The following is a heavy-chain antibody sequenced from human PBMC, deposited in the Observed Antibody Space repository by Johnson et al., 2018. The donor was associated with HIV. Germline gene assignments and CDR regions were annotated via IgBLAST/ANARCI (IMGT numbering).Heavy chain of an antibody. CDR3: ARGGLLWFGHPAD. D-gene: IGHD3-10*01. CDR1: GFTFSNYA. J-gene: IGHJ3*01. V-gene: IGHV3-30*07. Sequence: QVQLVESGGGVVQPGRSLRLSCAASGFTFSNYAMHWVRQAPGKGLEWVAVISYDGSYKYYADSVKGRFTISRDNSKNSLYLQMNSLRAEDTAVYYCARGGLLWFGHPADWGQGTMVTVSS. CDR2: ISYDGSYK.